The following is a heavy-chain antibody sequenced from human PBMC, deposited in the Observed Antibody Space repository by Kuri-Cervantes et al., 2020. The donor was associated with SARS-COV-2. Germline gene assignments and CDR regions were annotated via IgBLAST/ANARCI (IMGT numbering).Heavy chain of an antibody. V-gene: IGHV3-48*01. J-gene: IGHJ3*01. D-gene: IGHD3-10*01. CDR1: GFTFSSYS. CDR2: ISSSSSTI. CDR3: TRNVLWLGELGDAFDV. Sequence: GESLKISCAASGFTFSSYSMNWVRQAPGKGLEWVSYISSSSSTIYYADSVKGRFTISRDNAKNSLYLQMNSLEVEDTAVYYCTRNVLWLGELGDAFDVWGQGTLVTVSS.